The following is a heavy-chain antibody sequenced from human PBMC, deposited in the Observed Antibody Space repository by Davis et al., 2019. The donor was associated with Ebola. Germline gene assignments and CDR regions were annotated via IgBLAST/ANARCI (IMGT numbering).Heavy chain of an antibody. V-gene: IGHV4-59*11. D-gene: IGHD2-2*01. CDR3: ARIPAFSDYYGMDV. CDR2: IHYSGST. Sequence: SETLSLTCTVSGGSISSHYWTWIRQPPGKGLEWIGHIHYSGSTHYNPSLKSRVTTSVDTSKNQFSLSLSSVTAADTAVYYCARIPAFSDYYGMDVWGKGTTVTVSS. CDR1: GGSISSHY. J-gene: IGHJ6*04.